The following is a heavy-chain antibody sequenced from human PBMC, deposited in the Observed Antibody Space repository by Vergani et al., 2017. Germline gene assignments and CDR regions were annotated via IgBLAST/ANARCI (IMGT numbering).Heavy chain of an antibody. CDR1: VGTFCSYA. CDR2: IIPIFCTE. V-gene: IGHV1-69*01. D-gene: IGHD2-2*01. CDR3: AKGPRDCSSTSCYSRRSYYYYMYV. J-gene: IGHJ6*03. Sequence: QVQLVQSGAEVKKPGSSVKVSCKASVGTFCSYAIRWVRQAPGQGREWMGGIIPIFCTENYAQKFQGRVTITADESTSTAYMERSSLRSEDTAVYYCAKGPRDCSSTSCYSRRSYYYYMYVWGKGTTVTVSS.